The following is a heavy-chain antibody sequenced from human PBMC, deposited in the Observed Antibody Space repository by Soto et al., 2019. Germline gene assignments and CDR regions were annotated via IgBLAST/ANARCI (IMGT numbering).Heavy chain of an antibody. D-gene: IGHD3-10*02. V-gene: IGHV1-2*02. CDR1: GYTFTAYH. CDR2: INPKFGDT. CDR3: ARNMDYYYGRGSGNGHGV. Sequence: QVRLVQSGAEVKEPGDPVRVSCEASGYTFTAYHIHWVRQAPGQGLERMGWINPKFGDTGYAQDFQGRVSMTSDMSISTVYMELSRLTSDDTAIYYCARNMDYYYGRGSGNGHGVWGQGTTVTVFS. J-gene: IGHJ6*02.